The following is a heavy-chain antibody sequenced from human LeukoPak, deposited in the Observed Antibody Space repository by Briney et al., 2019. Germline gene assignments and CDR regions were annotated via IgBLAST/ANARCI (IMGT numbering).Heavy chain of an antibody. V-gene: IGHV4-59*08. D-gene: IGHD2-2*01. Sequence: TSETLSLTCTVSSGSISTYYWNWLRQSPGKGLEWIGHIVYSGRTLYNPSLNGRVTISVDTSKNQFSLRLRSVTAADTAVYYCARRLCSSPSCSIAPSGNWLDPWGQGILVTVSS. CDR2: IVYSGRT. CDR3: ARRLCSSPSCSIAPSGNWLDP. J-gene: IGHJ5*02. CDR1: SGSISTYY.